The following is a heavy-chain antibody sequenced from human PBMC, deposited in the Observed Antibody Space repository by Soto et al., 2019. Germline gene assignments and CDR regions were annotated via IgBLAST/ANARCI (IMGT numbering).Heavy chain of an antibody. CDR3: ARKGAYNWNYDYYYYGMDV. CDR2: IIPIFGTA. CDR1: GGTFSSYA. D-gene: IGHD1-7*01. J-gene: IGHJ6*02. Sequence: SVKVSCKASGGTFSSYAISWVRQAPGQGLEWMGGIIPIFGTANYAQKFQGRVTITADESTSTAYMELSSLRSEDTAVYYCARKGAYNWNYDYYYYGMDVWGQGTTVTVSS. V-gene: IGHV1-69*13.